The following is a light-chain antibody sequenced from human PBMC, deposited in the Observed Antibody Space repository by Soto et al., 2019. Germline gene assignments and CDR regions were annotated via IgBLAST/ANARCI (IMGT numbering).Light chain of an antibody. CDR3: QQRSNWPRFT. V-gene: IGKV3-11*01. Sequence: EIVLTQSPATLSLSPGERATLSCRASQSVSSYLAWYQQKPGQAPRLLIYDASNRATGIPARFSGSGSGTAFTLTISSPEPEDFAVYYCQQRSNWPRFTFGPGTKVDIK. J-gene: IGKJ3*01. CDR2: DAS. CDR1: QSVSSY.